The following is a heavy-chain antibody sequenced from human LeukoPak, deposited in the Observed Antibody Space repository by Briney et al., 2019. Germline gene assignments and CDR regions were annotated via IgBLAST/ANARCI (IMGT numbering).Heavy chain of an antibody. CDR1: GYTFTGYY. CDR2: INPNSGGT. Sequence: ASVKVSCKASGYTFTGYYMHWVRQASGQGLEWMGWINPNSGGTNYAQKFQGRVTMTRDTSISTAYMELSRLRSDDTAVYYCARRGYSYGYTYVYWGQGTLVTVSS. V-gene: IGHV1-2*02. CDR3: ARRGYSYGYTYVY. D-gene: IGHD5-18*01. J-gene: IGHJ4*02.